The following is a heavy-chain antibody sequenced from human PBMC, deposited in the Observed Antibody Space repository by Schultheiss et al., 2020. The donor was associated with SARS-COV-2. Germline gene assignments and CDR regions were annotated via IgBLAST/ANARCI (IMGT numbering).Heavy chain of an antibody. J-gene: IGHJ4*02. CDR1: GFTFSNAW. Sequence: GESLKISCAASGFTFSNAWMNWVRQAPGKGLEWVGRIKSKTDGGTTDYAAPVKGRFTISRDDSKNTLYLQMNSLKTEDTAVYYCTTSFHYYDSSGYYYGDYWGQGTLVTVSS. V-gene: IGHV3-15*07. CDR2: IKSKTDGGTT. D-gene: IGHD3-22*01. CDR3: TTSFHYYDSSGYYYGDY.